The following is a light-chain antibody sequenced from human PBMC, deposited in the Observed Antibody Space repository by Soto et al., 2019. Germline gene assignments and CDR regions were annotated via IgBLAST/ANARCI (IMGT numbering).Light chain of an antibody. CDR2: GAS. J-gene: IGKJ2*01. CDR1: QSVNNN. Sequence: EIVMTQSPATLSVSPGERATLSCRASQSVNNNLAWYQQKPGQAPSLLIYGASTRATGIPDRFSGSGSGTEFTLTISSLQSEDFAVYYCQQYSNWPYTFGQGTKLEIK. V-gene: IGKV3-15*01. CDR3: QQYSNWPYT.